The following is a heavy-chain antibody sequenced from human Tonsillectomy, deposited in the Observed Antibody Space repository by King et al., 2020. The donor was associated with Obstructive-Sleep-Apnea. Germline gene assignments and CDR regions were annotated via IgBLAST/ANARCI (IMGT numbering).Heavy chain of an antibody. CDR1: GGSISSYY. V-gene: IGHV4-59*08. CDR3: ARLGAVVPAAIKL. D-gene: IGHD2-2*01. J-gene: IGHJ4*02. CDR2: IYYSGST. Sequence: QLQESGPGLVKPSETLSLTCTVSGGSISSYYWSWIRQPPGKGLEWIGYIYYSGSTNYNPSLKSGVTISVDTSKNQFSLKLSSVTAADTAVYYCARLGAVVPAAIKLWGQGTLVTVSS.